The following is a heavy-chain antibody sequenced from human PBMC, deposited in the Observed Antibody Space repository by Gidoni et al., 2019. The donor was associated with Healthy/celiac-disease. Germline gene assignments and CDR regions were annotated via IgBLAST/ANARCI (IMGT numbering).Heavy chain of an antibody. D-gene: IGHD3-22*01. Sequence: QVQLVQSGAEVKKPGASVKVSCKASGYTFTSYYMHWVRQAPGQGLEWMGIINPSGGSTSYAQKFQGRVTMTRDTSTSTVYMELSSLRSEDTAVYYCARDHGGRLDVVVVITPGAYYYYGMDVWGQGTTVTVSS. V-gene: IGHV1-46*01. J-gene: IGHJ6*02. CDR3: ARDHGGRLDVVVVITPGAYYYYGMDV. CDR2: INPSGGST. CDR1: GYTFTSYY.